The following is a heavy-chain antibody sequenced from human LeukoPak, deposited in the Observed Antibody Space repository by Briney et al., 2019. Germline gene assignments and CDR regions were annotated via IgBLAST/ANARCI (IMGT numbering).Heavy chain of an antibody. CDR2: ISGSGGST. CDR3: ARDLYDSSLYYFDY. Sequence: GGSLRLSCAASGFTFSSYAMSWVRQAPGKGLEWVSAISGSGGSTYYADSVKGRFTISRDNSKNTLYLQMNSLRAEDTAVYYCARDLYDSSLYYFDYWGQGTLVTVSS. V-gene: IGHV3-23*01. J-gene: IGHJ4*02. CDR1: GFTFSSYA. D-gene: IGHD3-22*01.